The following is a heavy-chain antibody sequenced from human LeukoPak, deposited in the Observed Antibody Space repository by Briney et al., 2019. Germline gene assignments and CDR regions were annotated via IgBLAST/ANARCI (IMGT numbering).Heavy chain of an antibody. CDR3: ARVTHSGYDFDAFDI. D-gene: IGHD5-12*01. CDR2: ISWDGGST. CDR1: GFTFDDYT. J-gene: IGHJ3*02. Sequence: GGSLRLSCAASGFTFDDYTMHWVRHAPGKGLEWVSLISWDGGSTYYADSVKGRFTISRDNSKNSLYLQMNSLRAEDTAVYYCARVTHSGYDFDAFDIWGQGTMVTVS. V-gene: IGHV3-43*01.